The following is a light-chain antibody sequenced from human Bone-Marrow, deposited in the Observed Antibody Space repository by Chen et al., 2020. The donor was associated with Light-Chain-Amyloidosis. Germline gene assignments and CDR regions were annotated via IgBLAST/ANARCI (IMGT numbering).Light chain of an antibody. CDR3: SSYTITNTLV. CDR2: EVT. Sequence: QTALTQPASVSGSSGQPITITGTGTSSDVVGDNHVSWYQQHPAKAPKLMIYEVTNRPSWVPDRFSGSKSDNTASLTISGLQTEDEADYFCSSYTITNTLVFGSGTRVTVL. CDR1: SSDVVGDNH. V-gene: IGLV2-14*01. J-gene: IGLJ1*01.